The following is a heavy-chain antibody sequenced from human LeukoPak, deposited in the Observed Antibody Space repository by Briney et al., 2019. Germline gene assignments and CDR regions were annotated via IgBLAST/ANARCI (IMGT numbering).Heavy chain of an antibody. D-gene: IGHD2-15*01. CDR3: AKGDKFGRVADAFDS. CDR2: ITSGADT. V-gene: IGHV3-23*01. J-gene: IGHJ3*01. Sequence: GGSLRLSCAASGFTFDKFAMSWVRQAPGKGLQWVSTITSGADTYYADSVKGRFSISRDNSRNTVSVQMHSLRADDTAVYFCAKGDKFGRVADAFDSWGQGTMVTVSS. CDR1: GFTFDKFA.